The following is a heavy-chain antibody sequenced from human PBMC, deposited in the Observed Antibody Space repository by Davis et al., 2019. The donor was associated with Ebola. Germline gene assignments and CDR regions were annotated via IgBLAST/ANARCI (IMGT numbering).Heavy chain of an antibody. V-gene: IGHV1-18*01. CDR2: ISTYNGNT. J-gene: IGHJ6*02. CDR1: GYTFTSYG. CDR3: ASGSHAVYYYYNMDG. Sequence: AASVNVSCKASGYTFTSYGISWVRQAPGHGLEWMGWISTYNGNTQYAQKLQGRVTMTTDTSTRTAYMELRSLRSDDTAVYYCASGSHAVYYYYNMDGWGQGTTVTVSS.